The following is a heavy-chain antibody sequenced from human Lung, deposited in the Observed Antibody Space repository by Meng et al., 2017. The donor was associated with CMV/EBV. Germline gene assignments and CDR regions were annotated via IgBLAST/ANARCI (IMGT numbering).Heavy chain of an antibody. J-gene: IGHJ5*02. Sequence: QVQAQELGPGLVNPSQTLSLPCNVSRGSISSGGFYWSWIRPHQGKGLEWIGYIYYSGSTYYNPSLRSRVAISIDTSKNQFSLKLTSVTAADTAVYFCARTNYGDYNWFDPWGQGTLVTVSS. CDR3: ARTNYGDYNWFDP. CDR2: IYYSGST. CDR1: RGSISSGGFY. D-gene: IGHD4-17*01. V-gene: IGHV4-31*03.